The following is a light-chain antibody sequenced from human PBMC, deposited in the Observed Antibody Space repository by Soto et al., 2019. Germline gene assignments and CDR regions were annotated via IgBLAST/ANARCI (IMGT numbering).Light chain of an antibody. Sequence: VLTQPASVSGSPGQSITISCTGTSSDVGAYKYVSWYQQHPGKAPKLMIYEVSNRPSGVSNRFSGSKSGSTASVTISGLQAEDEADYYCSSYTSTNTQVFGTGTKVTVL. CDR1: SSDVGAYKY. V-gene: IGLV2-14*01. CDR3: SSYTSTNTQV. J-gene: IGLJ1*01. CDR2: EVS.